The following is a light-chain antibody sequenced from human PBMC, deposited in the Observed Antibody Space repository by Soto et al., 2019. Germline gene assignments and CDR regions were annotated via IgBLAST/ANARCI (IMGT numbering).Light chain of an antibody. CDR3: SSYTSSSTPPWV. CDR1: SSDVGGYNY. V-gene: IGLV2-14*01. Sequence: QLVLTQPASVSGSPGQSITISCTGTSSDVGGYNYVSWYQQHPGKAPKLMIYEVSNRPSGVSNRFSGSKSGNTASLTISGLQAEDEADYYCSSYTSSSTPPWVFGGGTKLTVL. J-gene: IGLJ3*02. CDR2: EVS.